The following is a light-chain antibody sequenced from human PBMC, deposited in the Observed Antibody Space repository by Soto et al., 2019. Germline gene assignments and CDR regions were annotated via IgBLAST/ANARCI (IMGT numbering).Light chain of an antibody. CDR3: SSYTSSSTL. CDR2: EVS. Sequence: QSVLTQPASVSGSPGQSITISCTGTSIDVGGYNYVSWYQQHPGKAPKLMIYEVSNRPSGVSNRFSGSKSGNTASLTISGLQAEDEADYYCSSYTSSSTLFGGGTQLTVL. V-gene: IGLV2-14*01. CDR1: SIDVGGYNY. J-gene: IGLJ2*01.